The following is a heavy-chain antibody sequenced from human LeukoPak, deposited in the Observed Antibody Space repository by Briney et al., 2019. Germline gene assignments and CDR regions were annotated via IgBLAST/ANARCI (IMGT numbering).Heavy chain of an antibody. CDR2: ISGSGGST. J-gene: IGHJ5*02. CDR1: GFTFSSYA. D-gene: IGHD3-10*01. Sequence: GGSLRLSCAASGFTFSSYAMSWVRQAPGKGLEWVSAISGSGGSTYYADSVKGRFTISRDNSKNTLYLQMNSLRAEDTAVYYCAKGPPGLIWRGGGWFDPWGQGTLVTVSS. CDR3: AKGPPGLIWRGGGWFDP. V-gene: IGHV3-23*01.